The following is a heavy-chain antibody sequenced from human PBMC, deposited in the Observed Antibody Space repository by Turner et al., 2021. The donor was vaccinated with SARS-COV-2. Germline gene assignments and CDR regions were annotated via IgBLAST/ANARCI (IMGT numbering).Heavy chain of an antibody. J-gene: IGHJ6*02. CDR2: FYKIGSI. CDR1: GGAISSKS. V-gene: IGHV4-59*08. CDR3: ARHQGSASGYDHGMNV. D-gene: IGHD1-26*01. Sequence: QEQLQESGPGLVRPSETLSLTSTVPGGAISSKSWSWIRQSPGRGLEWIGYFYKIGSIDYNPTLRSRVTISVDTSKNQLSLNLISVTAADTAVYYGARHQGSASGYDHGMNVWGQGTAVIVSS.